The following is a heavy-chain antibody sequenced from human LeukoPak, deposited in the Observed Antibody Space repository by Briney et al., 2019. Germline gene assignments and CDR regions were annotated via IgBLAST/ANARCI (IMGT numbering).Heavy chain of an antibody. V-gene: IGHV3-53*01. J-gene: IGHJ4*02. CDR2: IYRVGNT. CDR3: AKSYGSAWGLFDY. D-gene: IGHD6-19*01. Sequence: GGSLRLSCAASGFTISSTYMSWVRQAPGKGLECVSVIYRVGNTYDTDSVKGRFTISRDNSKNTLYLQMNSLRAEDSAVYYCAKSYGSAWGLFDYWGQGTLVTVSS. CDR1: GFTISSTY.